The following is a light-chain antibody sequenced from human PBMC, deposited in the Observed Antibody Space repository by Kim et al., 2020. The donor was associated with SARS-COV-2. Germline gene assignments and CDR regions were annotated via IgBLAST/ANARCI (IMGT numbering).Light chain of an antibody. CDR2: KTS. J-gene: IGKJ1*01. CDR1: QTINSW. CDR3: QQYNGFWT. Sequence: DIQMTQSPSTLSASVGDRVTITCRTSQTINSWLAWYQQKPGKAPKLLIQKTSSLESGVPSRFSGSGSGTEFTLTISSLQPDDFATYYCQQYNGFWTFGQGTKLDIK. V-gene: IGKV1-5*03.